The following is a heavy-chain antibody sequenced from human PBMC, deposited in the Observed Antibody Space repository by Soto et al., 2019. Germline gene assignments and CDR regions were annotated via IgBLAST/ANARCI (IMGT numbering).Heavy chain of an antibody. V-gene: IGHV4-38-2*01. CDR3: ARAPTRYGKNWFDP. D-gene: IGHD1-26*01. J-gene: IGHJ5*02. CDR1: GYSISSGYY. CDR2: IYHSGST. Sequence: SETLSLTCAVSGYSISSGYYWGWIRQPPGKGLEWIGSIYHSGSTYYNPSLKSRVTISVDTSKNQFSLKLSSVTAADTAVYYCARAPTRYGKNWFDPWGQGTLVTVSS.